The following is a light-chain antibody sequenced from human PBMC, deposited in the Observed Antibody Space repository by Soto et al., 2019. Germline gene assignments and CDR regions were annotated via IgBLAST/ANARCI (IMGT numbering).Light chain of an antibody. CDR1: SSDVGGYNY. V-gene: IGLV2-14*01. Sequence: QSVLTQPASVSGSPGQSITISRTGTSSDVGGYNYVSWYQQHPGKAPKLMIYEVSNRPSGVSNRFSGSKSGNTASLTISGLQAEDEADYYCSSYTSSSTRGVFGTGTRSPS. CDR2: EVS. J-gene: IGLJ1*01. CDR3: SSYTSSSTRGV.